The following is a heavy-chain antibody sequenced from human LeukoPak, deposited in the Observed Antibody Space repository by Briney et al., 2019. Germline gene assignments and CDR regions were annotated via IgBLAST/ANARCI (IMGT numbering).Heavy chain of an antibody. J-gene: IGHJ6*03. Sequence: GGSLRLSCAASGFTFSSYSMNWVRQAPGKGLEWVSSISSSSSYIYYTDSVRGRFTISRDNARNSLYLQMNSLRAEDTAVYYCAKRGGMEWLRFRHYYYYMDVWGKGTTVTISS. CDR3: AKRGGMEWLRFRHYYYYMDV. V-gene: IGHV3-21*04. CDR2: ISSSSSYI. D-gene: IGHD5-12*01. CDR1: GFTFSSYS.